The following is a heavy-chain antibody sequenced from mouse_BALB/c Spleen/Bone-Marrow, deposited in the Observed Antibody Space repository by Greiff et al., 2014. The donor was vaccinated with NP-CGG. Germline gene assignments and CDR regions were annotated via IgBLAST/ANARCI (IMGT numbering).Heavy chain of an antibody. Sequence: DVMLVESGGGVAQPGGSRKLSCAASGFNFSDYGMAWVRLAPGKGPEWVAFISNLAYSIYYADTVTGRFTISRENAKNTLYLEMSSLRFEDTAMYYCTRDRGYDGGYYFDYWGQGTTLTVSS. CDR3: TRDRGYDGGYYFDY. V-gene: IGHV5-15*02. J-gene: IGHJ2*01. CDR2: ISNLAYSI. D-gene: IGHD2-2*01. CDR1: GFNFSDYG.